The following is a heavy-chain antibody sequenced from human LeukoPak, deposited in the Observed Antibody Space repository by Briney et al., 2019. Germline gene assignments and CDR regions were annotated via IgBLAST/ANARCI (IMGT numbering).Heavy chain of an antibody. CDR1: GGTFSNYA. D-gene: IGHD2-2*02. CDR3: ARGGPYCSSTSCYNAPWYYYGMDV. Sequence: ASVKVSCKASGGTFSNYAISWVRQAPGQGLEWMGGIIPIFGTANYAQKFQGRVTITADESTSTAYMELSSLRSEDTAVYYCARGGPYCSSTSCYNAPWYYYGMDVWGQGTTVTVSS. CDR2: IIPIFGTA. J-gene: IGHJ6*02. V-gene: IGHV1-69*01.